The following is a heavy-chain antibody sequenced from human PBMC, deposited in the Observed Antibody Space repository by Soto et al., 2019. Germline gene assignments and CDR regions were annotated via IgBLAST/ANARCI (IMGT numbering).Heavy chain of an antibody. D-gene: IGHD3-3*01. J-gene: IGHJ5*02. V-gene: IGHV4-38-2*01. Sequence: SENLSHTFAVSSYSIGGGFYWACIRQPPGKGLEWVGNIYHSGRAHYNPSLKSRVKMSVDTSKNNFSPRLTSVPAAAPAVYYCASVTTFEYWFDNWGQVLLVT. CDR3: ASVTTFEYWFDN. CDR1: SYSIGGGFY. CDR2: IYHSGRA.